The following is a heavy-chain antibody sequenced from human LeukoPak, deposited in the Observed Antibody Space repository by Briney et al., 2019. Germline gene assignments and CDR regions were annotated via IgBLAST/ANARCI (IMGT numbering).Heavy chain of an antibody. Sequence: GGSLRLSCAASGFTFSGSAMHWVRQASGKGLEWVGRIRSKANSYATASAASVKGRFTISRDDSKNTAYLQMNSLKTEDTAVYYCTRLQTAVAGKVTYWGQGTLVTVSS. CDR1: GFTFSGSA. D-gene: IGHD6-19*01. CDR3: TRLQTAVAGKVTY. V-gene: IGHV3-73*01. CDR2: IRSKANSYAT. J-gene: IGHJ4*02.